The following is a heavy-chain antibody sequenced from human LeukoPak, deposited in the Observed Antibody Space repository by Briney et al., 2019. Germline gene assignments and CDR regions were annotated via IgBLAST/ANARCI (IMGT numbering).Heavy chain of an antibody. CDR1: GGSISRYY. Sequence: PSETLSLTCSVSGGSISRYYWSWIRQPPGKGLEWIGYIYYSGSTNYNPSLKSRVTTSVDTSKNQFSLKLSSVTAADTAVYYCARIEIPAPYYYDSSGQGYFDLWGRGTLVTVSS. CDR2: IYYSGST. J-gene: IGHJ2*01. CDR3: ARIEIPAPYYYDSSGQGYFDL. V-gene: IGHV4-59*01. D-gene: IGHD3-22*01.